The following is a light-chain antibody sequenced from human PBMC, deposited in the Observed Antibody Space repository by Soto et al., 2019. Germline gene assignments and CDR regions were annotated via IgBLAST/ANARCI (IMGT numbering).Light chain of an antibody. V-gene: IGKV3-15*01. CDR1: QSISSK. CDR3: QQYNIWSSIT. Sequence: EIVMTQSPATLSVSPGERATLSCRASQSISSKVGWYQQKPGQAPRLLIYGATIRATGVPPRFSGSGSGTEFTLPITSLQSEDFAVYYCQQYNIWSSITFGRGTRLEIK. J-gene: IGKJ5*01. CDR2: GAT.